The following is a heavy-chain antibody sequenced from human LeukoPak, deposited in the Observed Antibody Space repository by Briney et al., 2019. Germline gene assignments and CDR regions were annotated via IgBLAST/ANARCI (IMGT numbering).Heavy chain of an antibody. CDR3: AREGTGRFDY. D-gene: IGHD7-27*01. V-gene: IGHV3-21*01. J-gene: IGHJ4*02. Sequence: GGSLRLSCAASGFTFDDYAMHWVRQAPGKGLEWVSSISSSSSYIYYADSVKGRFTISRDNAKNSLYLQMNSLRAEDTAVYYCAREGTGRFDYWGQGTLVTVSS. CDR1: GFTFDDYA. CDR2: ISSSSSYI.